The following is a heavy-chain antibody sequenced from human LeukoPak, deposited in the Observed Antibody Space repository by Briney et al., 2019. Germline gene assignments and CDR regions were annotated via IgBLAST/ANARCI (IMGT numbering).Heavy chain of an antibody. CDR3: ARSLRDAFDI. CDR2: LSGTGRYI. Sequence: PGGSLRLSCAASGFTFSSYTMNWVRQAPGKGLEWVSSLSGTGRYIYYADSMKGRFTISRDNAKNSLYLQMNSLRAEDTAVYYCARSLRDAFDIWGQGTMVTVSS. V-gene: IGHV3-21*06. CDR1: GFTFSSYT. J-gene: IGHJ3*02.